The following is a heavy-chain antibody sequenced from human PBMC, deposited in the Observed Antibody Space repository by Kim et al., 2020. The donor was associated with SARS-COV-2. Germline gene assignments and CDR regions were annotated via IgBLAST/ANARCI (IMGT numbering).Heavy chain of an antibody. Sequence: GESLKISCQGSGYNFRDFWIVWVRQMPGKGLEVMGIIYPGDSDTRYTPSFRGQVTISADNSISTAYLHWSSLKASDSAIYYCTRLSWGAGMIFPKEHRDGREGFDVWGQGTTVTVSS. CDR2: IYPGDSDT. D-gene: IGHD1-26*01. CDR3: TRLSWGAGMIFPKEHRDGREGFDV. J-gene: IGHJ6*02. CDR1: GYNFRDFW. V-gene: IGHV5-51*01.